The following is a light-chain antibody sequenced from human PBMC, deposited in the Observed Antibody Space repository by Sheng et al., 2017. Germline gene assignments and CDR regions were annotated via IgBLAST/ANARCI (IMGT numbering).Light chain of an antibody. V-gene: IGKV3-20*01. CDR3: HHYGSSPSGT. CDR2: DAS. CDR1: QSVFSY. Sequence: EIVLTQSPGTLSLSPGERATLSCRASQSVFSYLAWYQQKPGQAPRLLIYDASKRATDIPARFSGSGSGTDFTLTISRLEPEDFAVYYCHHYGSSPSGTFGQGTKVEI. J-gene: IGKJ1*01.